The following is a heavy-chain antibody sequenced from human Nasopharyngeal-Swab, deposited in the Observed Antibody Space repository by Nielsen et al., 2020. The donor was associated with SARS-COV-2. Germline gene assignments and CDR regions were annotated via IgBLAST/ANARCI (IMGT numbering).Heavy chain of an antibody. D-gene: IGHD6-6*01. V-gene: IGHV4-59*01. CDR2: IYYSGST. J-gene: IGHJ6*02. CDR3: ARGWIAARPHYYYYYGMDV. CDR1: GGSISRYY. Sequence: SETLSLTCTFSGGSISRYYWSWIRQPPGKGLEWIGYIYYSGSTNYNPSLKSRVTISVDTSKNQFSLKLSSVTAADTAVYYCARGWIAARPHYYYYYGMDVWGQGTTVTVSS.